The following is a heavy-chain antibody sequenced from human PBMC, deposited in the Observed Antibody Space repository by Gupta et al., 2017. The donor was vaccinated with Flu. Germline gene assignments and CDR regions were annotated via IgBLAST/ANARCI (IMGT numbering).Heavy chain of an antibody. CDR1: GYTLTSHF. CDR3: AREIRARIAAAATDY. CDR2: INPRDGST. Sequence: QVQLVQSGAEVKKPGASVKLSCQASGYTLTSHFMHWVRQAPGQGLEWMGMINPRDGSTSYAQNFQGRVTVTRDTSTSTVYMELRSLRSEDTAVYYCAREIRARIAAAATDYWGQGTLVTVSS. V-gene: IGHV1-46*01. D-gene: IGHD6-13*01. J-gene: IGHJ4*02.